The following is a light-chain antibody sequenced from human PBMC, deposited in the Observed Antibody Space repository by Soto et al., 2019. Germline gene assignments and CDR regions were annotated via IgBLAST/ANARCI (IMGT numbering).Light chain of an antibody. CDR1: SSDVGGYNY. CDR2: DVS. Sequence: QSALSQPASVSGSPGQSITIPCTGTSSDVGGYNYVSWYQQHPGKAPKLLIYDVSNRPSGVSDRFSGSKSGNTASLTISGLQAEDEADYYCSSYTSSDRKVFGGGTKVTVL. J-gene: IGLJ3*02. CDR3: SSYTSSDRKV. V-gene: IGLV2-14*03.